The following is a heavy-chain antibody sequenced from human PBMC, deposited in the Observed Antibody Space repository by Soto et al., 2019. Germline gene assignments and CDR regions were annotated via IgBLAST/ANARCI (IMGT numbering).Heavy chain of an antibody. J-gene: IGHJ4*02. CDR3: ASNYYYDSSGYYDY. D-gene: IGHD3-22*01. V-gene: IGHV4-34*01. CDR2: INHSGST. CDR1: GGSFSGYY. Sequence: SEILCLTCAAYGGSFSGYYRSWILQPPGTGLEWIGEINHSGSTNYNPSPKRRVTISVDTSKNQFSLKLSSVTAADTAVYYCASNYYYDSSGYYDYWGQGTLVTVSS.